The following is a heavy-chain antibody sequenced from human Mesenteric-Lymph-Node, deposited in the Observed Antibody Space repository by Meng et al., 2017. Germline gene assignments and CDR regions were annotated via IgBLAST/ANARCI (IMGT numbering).Heavy chain of an antibody. CDR2: ISGST. D-gene: IGHD4-17*01. Sequence: GESLKISCTASGFSFTTYGMHWVRQAPGKGLEWVSTISGSTFYADSVKGRFTISRDNSKNTLYLQMNSLRAEDTAIYYCARKEVTTANFDYWGQGTLVTVSS. CDR1: GFSFTTYG. J-gene: IGHJ4*02. CDR3: ARKEVTTANFDY. V-gene: IGHV3-23*01.